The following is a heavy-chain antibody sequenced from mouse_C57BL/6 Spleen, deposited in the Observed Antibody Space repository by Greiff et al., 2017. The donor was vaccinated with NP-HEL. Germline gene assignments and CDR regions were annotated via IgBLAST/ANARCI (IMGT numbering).Heavy chain of an antibody. D-gene: IGHD1-1*01. J-gene: IGHJ3*01. V-gene: IGHV6-3*01. CDR3: TGIYYYGAWFAD. CDR2: IRLQSDNYAT. Sequence: EVMLVESGGGLVQPGGSMTLSCVASGFTFSNYWMNWVRQSPEKGLEWVAQIRLQSDNYATHYAASVKGRFTISRDASKSSAYLQMNNLRAEDTGIYYCTGIYYYGAWFADWGQGTLVTVSA. CDR1: GFTFSNYW.